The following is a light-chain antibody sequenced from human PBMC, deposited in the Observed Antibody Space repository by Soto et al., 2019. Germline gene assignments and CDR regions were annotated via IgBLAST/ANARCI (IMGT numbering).Light chain of an antibody. CDR2: DVS. J-gene: IGLJ3*02. CDR1: SNDVGGYNY. Sequence: QSALTQPRSVSGSPGQSVTISCTGTSNDVGGYNYVSWFQQHPGKVPKLMVYDVSYRPSGVPDRFSGSKSGNTAPLTISGLQADDEGDYYCCSYAGTYWVFGGGTKLTVL. V-gene: IGLV2-11*01. CDR3: CSYAGTYWV.